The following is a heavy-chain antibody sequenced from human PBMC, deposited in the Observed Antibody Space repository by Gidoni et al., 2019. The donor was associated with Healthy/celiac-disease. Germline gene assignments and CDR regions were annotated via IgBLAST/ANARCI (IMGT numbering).Heavy chain of an antibody. J-gene: IGHJ4*02. CDR2: ISSSSSTI. Sequence: EVQLVESGGGLVQPGGSLRLSCAASGFTFSSYSMNWVRQAPGKGLEWVSYISSSSSTIYYADSVKGRFTISRDNAKNSLYLQMNSLRDEDTAVYYCARVPYCGGDCYFIHFDYWGQGTLVTVSS. CDR1: GFTFSSYS. D-gene: IGHD2-21*02. CDR3: ARVPYCGGDCYFIHFDY. V-gene: IGHV3-48*02.